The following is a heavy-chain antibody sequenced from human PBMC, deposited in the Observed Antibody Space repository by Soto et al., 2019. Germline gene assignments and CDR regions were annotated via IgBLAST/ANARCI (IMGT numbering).Heavy chain of an antibody. CDR3: ASPAGADHTFDY. V-gene: IGHV4-39*01. J-gene: IGHJ4*02. CDR1: GGSITSSSYY. Sequence: SETLSLTCAVSGGSITSSSYYWGWIRQAPGRGLEWIGTIYYRGSTYYNPSLESRVSISADTSKNQLSLNLRSVTAADTAVYYWASPAGADHTFDYGGQGFLVTVPS. CDR2: IYYRGST.